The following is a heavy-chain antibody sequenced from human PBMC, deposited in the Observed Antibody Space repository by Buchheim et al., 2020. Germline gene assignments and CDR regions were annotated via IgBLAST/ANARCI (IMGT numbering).Heavy chain of an antibody. CDR2: ISDSGRTA. CDR3: ARRDNSYGYCNFDY. V-gene: IGHV3-48*03. D-gene: IGHD5-18*01. CDR1: GFTFNNYE. J-gene: IGHJ4*02. Sequence: EVQLVESGGGLVQPGGSLRLSCVATGFTFNNYEMHWVRQAPGKGLEWVSYISDSGRTANYVDSVRGRFTISRDNAKNSLYLQMNSLRGDDTAVYYCARRDNSYGYCNFDYWGQGAL.